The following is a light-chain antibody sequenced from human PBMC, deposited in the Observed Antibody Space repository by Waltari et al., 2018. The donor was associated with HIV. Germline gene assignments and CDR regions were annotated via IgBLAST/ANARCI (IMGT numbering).Light chain of an antibody. CDR3: QQYNNWPPMGFVGT. CDR2: GAS. J-gene: IGKJ2*02. V-gene: IGKV3-15*01. CDR1: QSVSSN. Sequence: EIVMTQSPATLSVSPGERATLSCRASQSVSSNLAWYQQKPGQAPRLLIYGASTRATGIPARFSGSGSGTEFTLTISSLQSEDFAVYYCQQYNNWPPMGFVGTFGQGTKLEIK.